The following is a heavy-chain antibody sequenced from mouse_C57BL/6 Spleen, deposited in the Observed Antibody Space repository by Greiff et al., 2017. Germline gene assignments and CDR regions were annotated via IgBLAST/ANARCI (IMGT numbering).Heavy chain of an antibody. CDR3: VRHDYYDEGFAY. Sequence: EVQRVESGGGLVQPKGSLKLSCAASGFSFNTYAMNWVRQAPGKGLEWVARIRRKSNNYATYYADSVKDRFTISRDNSESMLYLQMNNLKTEDTAMYYCVRHDYYDEGFAYWGQGTLVTVSA. D-gene: IGHD1-1*01. CDR1: GFSFNTYA. CDR2: IRRKSNNYAT. J-gene: IGHJ3*01. V-gene: IGHV10-1*01.